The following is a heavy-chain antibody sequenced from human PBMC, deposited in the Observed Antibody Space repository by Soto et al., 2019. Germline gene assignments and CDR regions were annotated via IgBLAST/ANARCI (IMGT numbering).Heavy chain of an antibody. D-gene: IGHD3-22*01. J-gene: IGHJ3*02. Sequence: ASVKVSCKASGYMFTKSAMHWVRQAPGQRLEWMGWISGDSGNTKYSPKLQDRVTITRDASASTAYMELSSLRSEDTAVYYCAKGGVYYDSSGYYFSSRRDDAFDIWGQGTMVTVSS. CDR3: AKGGVYYDSSGYYFSSRRDDAFDI. CDR1: GYMFTKSA. CDR2: ISGDSGNT. V-gene: IGHV1-3*01.